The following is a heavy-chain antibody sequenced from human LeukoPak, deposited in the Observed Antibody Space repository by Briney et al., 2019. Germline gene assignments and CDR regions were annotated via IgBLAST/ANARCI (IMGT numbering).Heavy chain of an antibody. D-gene: IGHD1-26*01. J-gene: IGHJ4*02. CDR3: ARYTLSVGAQDY. V-gene: IGHV3-23*01. CDR1: GITLSNYG. Sequence: PGGSLRLSCAASGITLSNYGMSWVRQAPGKGLEWVAGISGSGGGTYYADSVKGRFTISRDNPKNTLYLQMNSLRAEDTAVYYCARYTLSVGAQDYWGQGTLVTVSS. CDR2: ISGSGGGT.